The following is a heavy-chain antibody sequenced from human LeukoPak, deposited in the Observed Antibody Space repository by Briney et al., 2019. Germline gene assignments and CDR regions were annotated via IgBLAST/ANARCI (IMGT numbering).Heavy chain of an antibody. V-gene: IGHV3-30-3*01. J-gene: IGHJ4*02. CDR3: ARDRELYSSSWYPSYYFDY. Sequence: GGSLRLSCAASGFTFSDYYMSWIRQAPGKGLEWVAVISYDGSNKYYADSVKGRFTISRDNSKNTLYLQMNSLRAEDTAVYYCARDRELYSSSWYPSYYFDYWGQGTLVTVSS. D-gene: IGHD6-13*01. CDR1: GFTFSDYY. CDR2: ISYDGSNK.